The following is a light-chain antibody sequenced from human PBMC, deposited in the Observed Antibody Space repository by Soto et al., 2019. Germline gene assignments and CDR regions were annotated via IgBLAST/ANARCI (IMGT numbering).Light chain of an antibody. V-gene: IGKV1-5*01. Sequence: NQVRMSVGTLAASGGGGVTGSCRASQSISSWLAWYPQKPGKAPKLLIYDASSLESGLPSRFRGSGPGTEFTLTIRSLQPDDFATYNCQHSNSYSEAFAQGTKLDIK. CDR2: DAS. J-gene: IGKJ2*01. CDR3: QHSNSYSEA. CDR1: QSISSW.